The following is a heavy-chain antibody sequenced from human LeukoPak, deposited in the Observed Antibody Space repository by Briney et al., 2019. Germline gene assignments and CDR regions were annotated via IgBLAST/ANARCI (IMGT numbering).Heavy chain of an antibody. J-gene: IGHJ4*02. V-gene: IGHV4-59*01. CDR2: IYYSGST. D-gene: IGHD2-2*01. CDR1: GGSISGYY. Sequence: SETLSLTCTVSGGSISGYYWSWIRQPPGKGPEWIGFIYYSGSTKYNPSLKSRVTISVDTSKNQFSLKLNSVTAADTAVYYCARVRYCSTNRCYDREFDNWGQGTLVTVSS. CDR3: ARVRYCSTNRCYDREFDN.